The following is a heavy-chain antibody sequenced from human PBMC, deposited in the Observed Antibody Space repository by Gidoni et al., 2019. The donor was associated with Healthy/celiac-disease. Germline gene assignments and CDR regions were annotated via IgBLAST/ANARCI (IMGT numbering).Heavy chain of an antibody. J-gene: IGHJ4*02. D-gene: IGHD3-9*01. CDR3: ASIGLGTYYDILTTAPFDY. V-gene: IGHV3-66*01. CDR2: IYSGGST. CDR1: GFTVSSNY. Sequence: EVQLVESGGGLVQPGGSLRLSCAASGFTVSSNYMSWVRQAPGKGLEWVSVIYSGGSTYYADSVKGRFTISRDNSKNTLYLQMNSLRAEDTAVYYCASIGLGTYYDILTTAPFDYWGQGTLVTVSS.